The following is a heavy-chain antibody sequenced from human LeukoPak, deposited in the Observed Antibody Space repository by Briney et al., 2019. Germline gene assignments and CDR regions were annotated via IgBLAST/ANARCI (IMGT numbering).Heavy chain of an antibody. Sequence: PSETLSLTCAVYGGSFSGYYWSWIRQPPGKGLEWIGEINHSGSTSYNPSLKSRVTISLDTSKNQFSLKLRSVTAADTAVYYCARRNIVLDAFDIWGQGTMVTVSS. CDR1: GGSFSGYY. CDR3: ARRNIVLDAFDI. D-gene: IGHD2-8*01. J-gene: IGHJ3*02. V-gene: IGHV4-34*01. CDR2: INHSGST.